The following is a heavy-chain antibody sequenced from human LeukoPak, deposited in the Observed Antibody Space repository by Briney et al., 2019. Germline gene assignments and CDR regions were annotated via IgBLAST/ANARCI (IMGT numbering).Heavy chain of an antibody. CDR1: GGSFSGYY. CDR3: ARRRGKEEYYSYYMDV. V-gene: IGHV4-34*01. Sequence: SETLSLTCGVYGGSFSGYYWSWIRQPPGKGLEWIGEINHSGSTNYNPSLKSRVTISVDTSKNQFFLKLSSVTAADTAVYYCARRRGKEEYYSYYMDVWGKGTTVTISS. D-gene: IGHD2/OR15-2a*01. J-gene: IGHJ6*03. CDR2: INHSGST.